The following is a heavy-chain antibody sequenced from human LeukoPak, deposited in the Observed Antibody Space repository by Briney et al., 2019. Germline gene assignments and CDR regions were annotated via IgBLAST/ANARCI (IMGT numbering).Heavy chain of an antibody. Sequence: GGSLRLSCTASGFTFGDYAMSWVRQAPGKGLEWVGFIRSKAYGGTTEYAASVKGRFTISRDDSKSIAYLQMNSLKTEDTAVYYCTRLIAYGSGSYYSPYYFDYWGQGTLVTVSS. J-gene: IGHJ4*02. D-gene: IGHD3-10*01. V-gene: IGHV3-49*04. CDR1: GFTFGDYA. CDR3: TRLIAYGSGSYYSPYYFDY. CDR2: IRSKAYGGTT.